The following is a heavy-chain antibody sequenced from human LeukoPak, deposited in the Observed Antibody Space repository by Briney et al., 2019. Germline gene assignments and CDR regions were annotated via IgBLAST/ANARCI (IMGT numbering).Heavy chain of an antibody. Sequence: ASVKVSCKASGYTFTSYDINWVRQATGQGPEWMGWMNPNSGNTGYAQKFQGRVTMTRNTSISTAHMELSSLRSEDTAVYYCARGNWEQQLVRPFRYWGQGTLVTVSS. CDR3: ARGNWEQQLVRPFRY. V-gene: IGHV1-8*01. CDR1: GYTFTSYD. J-gene: IGHJ4*02. D-gene: IGHD6-13*01. CDR2: MNPNSGNT.